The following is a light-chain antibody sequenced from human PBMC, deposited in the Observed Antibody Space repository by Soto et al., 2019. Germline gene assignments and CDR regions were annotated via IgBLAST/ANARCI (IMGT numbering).Light chain of an antibody. CDR3: QHYDGSPRT. V-gene: IGKV3-20*01. CDR2: GFF. Sequence: ETVLTQSPGTVSLSPGERATLSCTTSQTVNSDYLAWYQQKPGQPPRLLIYGFFNRATGIPDRFSGSGSGTYFTLTISGREPEDSAVYYCQHYDGSPRTFGQGTNLEI. CDR1: QTVNSDY. J-gene: IGKJ2*01.